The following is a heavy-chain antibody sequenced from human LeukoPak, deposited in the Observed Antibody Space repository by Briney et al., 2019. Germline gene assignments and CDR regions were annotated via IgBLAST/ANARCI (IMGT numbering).Heavy chain of an antibody. J-gene: IGHJ6*03. CDR3: ARVDGYDSSYYYYMDV. CDR1: GGSISSGSYY. V-gene: IGHV4-61*02. Sequence: SQILSLTCTVSGGSISSGSYYWSCIRQPAGEGLEWIGRIYTSGRTNYNPFLKSRVTISVDTSKTQFSLKLSSETAADTAVYYCARVDGYDSSYYYYMDVWGKGTTVTVSS. D-gene: IGHD5-24*01. CDR2: IYTSGRT.